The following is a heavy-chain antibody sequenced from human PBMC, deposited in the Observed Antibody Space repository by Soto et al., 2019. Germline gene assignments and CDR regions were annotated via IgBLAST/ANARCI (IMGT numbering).Heavy chain of an antibody. CDR3: ARVGHYYDSSGYDY. CDR1: GGSISSSSYY. Sequence: QLQLQESGPGLVKPSETLSLTCTVSGGSISSSSYYWGWIRQPPGKGLEWIGSIYYSGSTYYNPSLKSRVTISVDTSKNQFSLKLSSVTAADTAVYYCARVGHYYDSSGYDYWGQGTLVTVSS. D-gene: IGHD3-22*01. J-gene: IGHJ4*02. CDR2: IYYSGST. V-gene: IGHV4-39*01.